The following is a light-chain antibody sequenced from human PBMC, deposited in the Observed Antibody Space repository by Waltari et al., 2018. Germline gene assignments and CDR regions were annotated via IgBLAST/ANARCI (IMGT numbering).Light chain of an antibody. CDR3: QQTYNAPLT. V-gene: IGKV1-39*01. Sequence: DVQMTQSPSSLSASVGDRVTITCRASQSVSYYLNLYQQKAGQAPKLLIYVASSLETGVPSRFSGSGSGTDFTLTISNLQPEDFATYLCQQTYNAPLTFGGGTKVEIK. CDR2: VAS. J-gene: IGKJ4*01. CDR1: QSVSYY.